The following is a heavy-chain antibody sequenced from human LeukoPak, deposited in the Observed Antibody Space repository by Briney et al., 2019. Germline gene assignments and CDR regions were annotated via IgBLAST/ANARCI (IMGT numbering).Heavy chain of an antibody. J-gene: IGHJ4*02. V-gene: IGHV1-46*01. Sequence: ASVKVSCKSSGYTFTSYYMHWVRQAPGQGLEWMGIINPSGGSTSYAQKFQGRVTMTRDTSTSTVYMELSSLRSEDTAVYYCARMAYCGGDCYWHFDYWGQGTLVTVSS. D-gene: IGHD2-21*02. CDR3: ARMAYCGGDCYWHFDY. CDR2: INPSGGST. CDR1: GYTFTSYY.